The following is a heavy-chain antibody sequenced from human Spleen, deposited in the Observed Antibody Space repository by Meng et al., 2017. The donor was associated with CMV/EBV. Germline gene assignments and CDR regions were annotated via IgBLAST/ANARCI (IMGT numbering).Heavy chain of an antibody. D-gene: IGHD6-13*01. CDR2: ISFDGKDK. J-gene: IGHJ3*02. V-gene: IGHV3-30*04. Sequence: GGSLRLSCAASGFTLSSYPMHWVRQAPGKGLEWVAFISFDGKDKFYAGSVKGRFTISRDNSKNRLYLQMDSLRSDDSAVYYCARSGLSINWYGGAIDTWGRGTMVTVSS. CDR3: ARSGLSINWYGGAIDT. CDR1: GFTLSSYP.